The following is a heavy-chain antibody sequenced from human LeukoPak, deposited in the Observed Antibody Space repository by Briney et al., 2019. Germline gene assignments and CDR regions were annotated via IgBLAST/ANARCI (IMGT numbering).Heavy chain of an antibody. Sequence: ASVTVSCTASGYTFTSYAMNCVRQAPGQGLECMGWINTNTGNPTYAQGFTGRFVFSLDTSVSTAYLQISSLKAEDTAVYYCARDFTTVTLTNWGQGTLVTVSS. CDR2: INTNTGNP. V-gene: IGHV7-4-1*02. D-gene: IGHD4-17*01. CDR1: GYTFTSYA. J-gene: IGHJ4*02. CDR3: ARDFTTVTLTN.